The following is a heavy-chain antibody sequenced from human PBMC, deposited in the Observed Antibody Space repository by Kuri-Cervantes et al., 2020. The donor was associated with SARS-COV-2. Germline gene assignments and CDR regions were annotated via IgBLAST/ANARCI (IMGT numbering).Heavy chain of an antibody. CDR1: GFTFSSYD. V-gene: IGHV3-13*04. CDR2: IGTAGDT. D-gene: IGHD2-15*01. J-gene: IGHJ3*02. CDR3: AKVRIVDNKYDAFDI. Sequence: GESLKISWAASGFTFSSYDMHWVRQATGKGLEWVSAIGTAGDTYYPGSVKGRFTISRDNSKNTLDLQMSNLRAEDTAVYRCAKVRIVDNKYDAFDIWGQGTMVTVSS.